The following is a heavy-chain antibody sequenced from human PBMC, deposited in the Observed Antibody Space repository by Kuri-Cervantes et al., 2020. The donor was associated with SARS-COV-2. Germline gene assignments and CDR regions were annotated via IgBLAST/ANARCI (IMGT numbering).Heavy chain of an antibody. V-gene: IGHV4-4*01. CDR1: GGSISSSNW. Sequence: SCAVSGGSISSSNWWSWVRQPPGKGLEWIGEIYHSGSTNYNPSLKSRVTISVDKSKNQFSLKLSSVTAADTAVYCCARASYSGYDGWYFDLWGRGTLVTVSS. D-gene: IGHD5-12*01. CDR3: ARASYSGYDGWYFDL. CDR2: IYHSGST. J-gene: IGHJ2*01.